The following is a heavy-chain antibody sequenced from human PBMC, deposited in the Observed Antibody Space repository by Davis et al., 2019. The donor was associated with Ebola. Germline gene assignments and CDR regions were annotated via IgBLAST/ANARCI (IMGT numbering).Heavy chain of an antibody. J-gene: IGHJ6*02. CDR3: ARHSVVVVAATIYYYYGMDV. CDR2: TYYRSKWYN. CDR1: GDSVSSNSAA. D-gene: IGHD2-15*01. Sequence: SCAISGDSVSSNSAAWNWIRQSPSRGLEWLGRTYYRSKWYNDYAVSVKSRITINPDTSKNQFSLQLNSVTPEDTAVYYCARHSVVVVAATIYYYYGMDVWGQGTTVTVSS. V-gene: IGHV6-1*01.